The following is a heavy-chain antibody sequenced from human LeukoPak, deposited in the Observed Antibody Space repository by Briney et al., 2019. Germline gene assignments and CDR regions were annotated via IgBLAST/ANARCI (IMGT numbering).Heavy chain of an antibody. V-gene: IGHV4-59*08. CDR3: VRRDNTGWNYFDY. D-gene: IGHD6-19*01. Sequence: SETLSLTCTVSGGSINSHYWSWIRQRRGKGQEWIGDIYYKGSTNYNPSLKSRVTISVDTSKNHLSLKLTSVLAADTAIYYCVRRDNTGWNYFDYWGQGILVTVSS. CDR2: IYYKGST. J-gene: IGHJ4*02. CDR1: GGSINSHY.